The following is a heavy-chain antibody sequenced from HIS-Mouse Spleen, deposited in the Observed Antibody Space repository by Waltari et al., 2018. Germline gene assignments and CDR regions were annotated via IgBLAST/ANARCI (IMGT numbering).Heavy chain of an antibody. J-gene: IGHJ4*02. CDR2: IDLDDDN. V-gene: IGHV2-70*15. CDR3: ARIAEGYTSGWYAFDY. D-gene: IGHD6-19*01. CDR1: GFSLSTSGMC. Sequence: QVTLRESGPALVKPTQTLTLTCTFSGFSLSTSGMCVSWIRQPPGKALEWLARIDLDDDNSYSTSLKTRLTISRDTSKNQVVLTMTNRDPLDTATYYCARIAEGYTSGWYAFDYWGQGTLVTVSS.